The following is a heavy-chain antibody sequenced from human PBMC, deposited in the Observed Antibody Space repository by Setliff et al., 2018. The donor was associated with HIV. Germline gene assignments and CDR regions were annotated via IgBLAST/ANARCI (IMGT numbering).Heavy chain of an antibody. V-gene: IGHV4-4*09. Sequence: PSETLSLTCTVSGGSMSPYYWSWIRQPPGKGLEWIGYIFSSGSTNYNPSLKSRVTLSVDTSKHQFSLKLSSVTAADTAVYYCARVQMAYAAFDVWGQGTMVTVS. CDR3: ARVQMAYAAFDV. CDR2: IFSSGST. CDR1: GGSMSPYY. D-gene: IGHD4-17*01. J-gene: IGHJ3*01.